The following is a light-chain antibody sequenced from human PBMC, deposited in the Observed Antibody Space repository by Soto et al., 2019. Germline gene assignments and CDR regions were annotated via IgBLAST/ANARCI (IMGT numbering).Light chain of an antibody. CDR3: CSYAGSYTLGV. J-gene: IGLJ3*02. V-gene: IGLV2-11*01. CDR2: DVT. CDR1: SSDVGGYDF. Sequence: QSALTQPRSVSGSPGQSVTISCTGTSSDVGGYDFVSWYQQRPGKAPQLMIYDVTKRTSVVPDRFSGSKSGTSASLTISGLQAEDEGDYYCCSYAGSYTLGVFGGGTKVTVL.